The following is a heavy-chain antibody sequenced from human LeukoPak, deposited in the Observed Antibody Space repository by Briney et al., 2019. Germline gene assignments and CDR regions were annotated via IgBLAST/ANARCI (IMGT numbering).Heavy chain of an antibody. D-gene: IGHD3-22*01. CDR3: AKDGLGYYYDSSGLIDY. Sequence: PGGSLRLSCAASGFTFSSYGMHWVRQAPGKGLEWVAVISYDGSNKYYADSVKGRFTISRDNSKNTLYLQMNSLRAEDTAVYYCAKDGLGYYYDSSGLIDYWGQGTLVTVSS. J-gene: IGHJ4*02. V-gene: IGHV3-30*18. CDR2: ISYDGSNK. CDR1: GFTFSSYG.